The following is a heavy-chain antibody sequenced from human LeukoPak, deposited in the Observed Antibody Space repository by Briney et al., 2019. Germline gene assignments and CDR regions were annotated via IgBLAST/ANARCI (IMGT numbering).Heavy chain of an antibody. Sequence: GESLKISCKSSGYSFTSYWIGWVRQMPGKGLEWMGIIYPGDSDTRYSPSFQGQVTISADKSISTAYLQWSSLKASDTAMYYCARRDNDFWSGYNNWFDPWGQGTLVTVSS. CDR3: ARRDNDFWSGYNNWFDP. V-gene: IGHV5-51*01. D-gene: IGHD3-3*01. J-gene: IGHJ5*02. CDR2: IYPGDSDT. CDR1: GYSFTSYW.